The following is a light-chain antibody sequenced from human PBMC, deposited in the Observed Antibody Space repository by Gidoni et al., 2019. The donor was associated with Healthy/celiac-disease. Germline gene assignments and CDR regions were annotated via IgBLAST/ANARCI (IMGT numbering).Light chain of an antibody. V-gene: IGKV3-11*01. CDR3: QQRSNWPSRVT. CDR2: DAS. Sequence: EIVLTQSPATLSLSPGERATLSCRASQSVSSYLAWYQQKPGQAPRLLIYDASNRATGIPARFSGSGSGTDFTLTISSLEPEDFAVYYCQQRSNWPSRVTFGGGTKVEI. J-gene: IGKJ4*01. CDR1: QSVSSY.